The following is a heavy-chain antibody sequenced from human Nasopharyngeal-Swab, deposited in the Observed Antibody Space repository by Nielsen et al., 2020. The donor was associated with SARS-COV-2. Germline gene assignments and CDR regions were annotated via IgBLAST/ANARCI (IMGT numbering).Heavy chain of an antibody. CDR3: AAPGTRCSGDKCDMWVFDY. CDR2: TEIGGTT. V-gene: IGHV3-53*01. CDR1: GLTVSSTY. D-gene: IGHD2-15*01. Sequence: GESLKISCAVSGLTVSSTYMSWVRQAPGKGLEWVSVTEIGGTTHYADSAKGRFTISRDNPKNTLYLQMSGLRVEDTAVYYCAAPGTRCSGDKCDMWVFDYWGQGTQVTVSS. J-gene: IGHJ4*02.